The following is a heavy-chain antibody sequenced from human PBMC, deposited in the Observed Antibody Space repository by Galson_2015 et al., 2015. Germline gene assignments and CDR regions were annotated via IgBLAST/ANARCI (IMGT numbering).Heavy chain of an antibody. J-gene: IGHJ3*02. D-gene: IGHD6-6*01. CDR2: IDWDDDK. CDR3: ARITKQLGSAFDI. Sequence: PALVKPTQTLTLTCTFSGFSLSTSGMCVSWIRQPPGKALEWLALIDWDDDKYYSTSLKARLTISKDTSKNQVILTMTNMDPVDTATYYCARITKQLGSAFDIWGQGTMVTVSS. V-gene: IGHV2-70*01. CDR1: GFSLSTSGMC.